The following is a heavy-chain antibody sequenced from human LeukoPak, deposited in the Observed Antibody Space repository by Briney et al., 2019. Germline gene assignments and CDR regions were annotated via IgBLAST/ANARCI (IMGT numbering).Heavy chain of an antibody. J-gene: IGHJ4*02. Sequence: SETLSLTCTVSGDSISGSHWGGWVRQPPGKGLEWIGEIYHSGGTNYHPSLRSRVSIPVDKSNNQFSLKLSSVTAADTAIYYCARDLRGMIDYWGQGALVTVSS. CDR1: GDSISGSHW. CDR3: ARDLRGMIDY. V-gene: IGHV4-4*02. CDR2: IYHSGGT. D-gene: IGHD3-16*01.